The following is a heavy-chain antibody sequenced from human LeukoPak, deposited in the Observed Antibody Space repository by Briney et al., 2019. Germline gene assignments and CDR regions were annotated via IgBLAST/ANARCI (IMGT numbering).Heavy chain of an antibody. Sequence: ASVKVSCKASGYTFSDYYLHWVRQAPGQGLEWMGWISAYNGHTNYAQKLQGRVTMTTDTSTSTAYMELRSLRSDDTAVYYCARTYYYGSGPLNWFDPWGQGTLVTVSS. CDR3: ARTYYYGSGPLNWFDP. CDR2: ISAYNGHT. D-gene: IGHD3-10*01. J-gene: IGHJ5*02. V-gene: IGHV1-18*04. CDR1: GYTFSDYY.